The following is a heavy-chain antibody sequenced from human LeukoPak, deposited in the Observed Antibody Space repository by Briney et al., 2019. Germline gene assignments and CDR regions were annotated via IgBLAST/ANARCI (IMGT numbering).Heavy chain of an antibody. CDR2: ISAYDGET. Sequence: ASVSVSFKASGYSFNNYGISWVRQAPGQGLEWMGWISAYDGETRCKQNLQGRVTMTTDTSTSTAYMDLTSLTIDDTAVYYCARVPSSAHQLFSSDYWGQGTLVTVSS. CDR1: GYSFNNYG. D-gene: IGHD3-10*01. J-gene: IGHJ4*02. CDR3: ARVPSSAHQLFSSDY. V-gene: IGHV1-18*01.